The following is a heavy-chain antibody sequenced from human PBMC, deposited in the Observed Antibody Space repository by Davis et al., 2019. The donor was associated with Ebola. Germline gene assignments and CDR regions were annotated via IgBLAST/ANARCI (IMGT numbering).Heavy chain of an antibody. CDR3: AKDRLSVYAIDNWFEP. D-gene: IGHD2-8*01. CDR1: GFTFSSYA. J-gene: IGHJ5*02. Sequence: AGSLTLSCAASGFTFSSYAMSWVRQAPGKGLEWVSAISGSGGSTYYADSVKGRFTISRDNYKNTLYLQMNSLRAEDTAVYYCAKDRLSVYAIDNWFEPWGQGTLVTVSS. V-gene: IGHV3-23*01. CDR2: ISGSGGST.